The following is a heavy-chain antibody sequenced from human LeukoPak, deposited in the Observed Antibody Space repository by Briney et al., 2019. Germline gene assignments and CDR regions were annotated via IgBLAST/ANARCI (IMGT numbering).Heavy chain of an antibody. V-gene: IGHV3-23*01. CDR3: AKGNHVSCYSPLDY. CDR2: LSGSGDST. CDR1: GFTFSSYE. D-gene: IGHD2-15*01. Sequence: RGSLRLSCAASGFTFSSYEMNWVRQAPGKGLEWVSALSGSGDSTYYAVSVKGRFTVSRDNSKNTLYLQMNSLRAEDTAVYYCAKGNHVSCYSPLDYWGQGTLGTVYS. J-gene: IGHJ4*02.